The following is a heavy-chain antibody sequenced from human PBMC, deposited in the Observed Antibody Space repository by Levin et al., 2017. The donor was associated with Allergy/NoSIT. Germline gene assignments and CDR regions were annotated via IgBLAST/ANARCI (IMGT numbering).Heavy chain of an antibody. Sequence: ASVKVSCRASGYTFTTYGISWVRQAPGQGLEWIGWISVENGNTNYAQQLQGRVTMTTDTTTSTAYMELRSLRSDDTAVYYCARVGWWENNVDDFWGQGTLVTVSS. CDR2: ISVENGNT. CDR1: GYTFTTYG. J-gene: IGHJ4*02. CDR3: ARVGWWENNVDDF. V-gene: IGHV1-18*01. D-gene: IGHD2-15*01.